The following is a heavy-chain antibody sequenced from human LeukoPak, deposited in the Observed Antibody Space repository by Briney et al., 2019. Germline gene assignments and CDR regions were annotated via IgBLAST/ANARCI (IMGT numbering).Heavy chain of an antibody. D-gene: IGHD3-22*01. Sequence: SETLSLICTVSGGSISSYYWSWIRQPAGKGLEWIGRIYTTGNTNYNPSLKSRVTMSIDTSKKQFSLKLSSVTAADTAVYYCARGKYYYDSNSSYRYFDPWGQGTLVTVSS. CDR1: GGSISSYY. CDR2: IYTTGNT. CDR3: ARGKYYYDSNSSYRYFDP. J-gene: IGHJ5*02. V-gene: IGHV4-4*07.